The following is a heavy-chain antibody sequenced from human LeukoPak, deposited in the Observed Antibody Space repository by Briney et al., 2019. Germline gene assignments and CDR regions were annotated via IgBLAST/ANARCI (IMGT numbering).Heavy chain of an antibody. Sequence: GGSLRLSCTASGFTFNDYGMSWVRQAPGKGLEWVSGINWNGGSTGYADSVKGRFTISRDNSKNTLYLQMNSLRAEDTAVYYCAKDLHSGLVPDYWGQGTLVTVSS. J-gene: IGHJ4*02. CDR2: INWNGGST. D-gene: IGHD3-10*01. CDR1: GFTFNDYG. CDR3: AKDLHSGLVPDY. V-gene: IGHV3-20*04.